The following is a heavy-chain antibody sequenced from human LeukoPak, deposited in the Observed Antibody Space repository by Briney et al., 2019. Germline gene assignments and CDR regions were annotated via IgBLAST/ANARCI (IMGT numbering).Heavy chain of an antibody. CDR2: IYHTGST. Sequence: SETLSLTCAVSGYSISIGYHWGWIRQPPGKGLEWIGSIYHTGSTYYNPSLKSRVTTPVDTSKNQFFLKLSSVTAADTALYYCVRDEVVAGTIDYWGQGILVTVSS. CDR1: GYSISIGYH. CDR3: VRDEVVAGTIDY. V-gene: IGHV4-38-2*02. J-gene: IGHJ4*02. D-gene: IGHD6-19*01.